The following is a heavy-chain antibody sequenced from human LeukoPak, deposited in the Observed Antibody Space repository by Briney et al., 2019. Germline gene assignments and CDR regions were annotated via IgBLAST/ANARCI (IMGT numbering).Heavy chain of an antibody. D-gene: IGHD1-1*01. Sequence: SETLSLTCTVSGGSISYYYWNWIRQPPGKGLEGIGYLYYSGRTNYNPSLKSRVTISVDTSRNQFSLKLTSVTAADTAVYYCARGPNRYNFDYWGQGTLVTVSS. CDR3: ARGPNRYNFDY. CDR1: GGSISYYY. CDR2: LYYSGRT. V-gene: IGHV4-59*01. J-gene: IGHJ4*02.